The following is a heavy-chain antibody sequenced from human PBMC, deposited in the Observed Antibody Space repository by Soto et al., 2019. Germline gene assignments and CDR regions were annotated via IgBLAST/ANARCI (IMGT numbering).Heavy chain of an antibody. J-gene: IGHJ4*02. D-gene: IGHD2-2*01. CDR3: ARGRSSTSPYPIGY. V-gene: IGHV4-31*03. CDR1: GGSISSGGYY. Sequence: QVQLQESGPGLVKPSQTLSLTCTVSGGSISSGGYYWSWIRQHPGKGLEWIGYIYYSGSTYYNPSLKRRVTISVDTSKNQFSLKLSSVTAADTAVYYCARGRSSTSPYPIGYWGKGTLVTVSS. CDR2: IYYSGST.